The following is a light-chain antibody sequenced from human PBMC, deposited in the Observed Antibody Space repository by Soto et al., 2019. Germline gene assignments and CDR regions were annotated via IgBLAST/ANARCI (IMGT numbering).Light chain of an antibody. Sequence: EVVLTQSPGTLSLSPGERATLSCRASQRVSSGYLAWYQQKPGQAPRLLIYGASSRATGIPDRFSGRGSGTDFTLTISRQEPEDFAVYYCQQYGSSPPSSTFGQGTRLEIK. J-gene: IGKJ5*01. CDR1: QRVSSGY. CDR3: QQYGSSPPSST. CDR2: GAS. V-gene: IGKV3-20*01.